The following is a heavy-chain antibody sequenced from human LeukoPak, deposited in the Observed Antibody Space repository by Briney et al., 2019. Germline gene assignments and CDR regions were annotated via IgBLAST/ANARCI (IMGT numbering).Heavy chain of an antibody. CDR3: AREFDFCNDY. D-gene: IGHD3/OR15-3a*01. Sequence: SQTLSLTCTVSGGSISSGSYYWSWIRQPAGKGLEWIGRIYTSGSTNYNPSPKSRVTISVDTSKNQFSLKLSSVTAADTAVYYCAREFDFCNDYWGQGTLVTVSS. CDR2: IYTSGST. J-gene: IGHJ4*02. V-gene: IGHV4-61*02. CDR1: GGSISSGSYY.